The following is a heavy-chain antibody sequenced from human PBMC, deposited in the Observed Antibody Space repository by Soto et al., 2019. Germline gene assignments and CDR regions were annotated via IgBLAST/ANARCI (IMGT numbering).Heavy chain of an antibody. Sequence: GGSLRLSCAASGFTFSSRAMSWVRQAPGKGLDWVSIISASGDNTYYADSVKGRFTISRDNSKNTLYLQVNNRRAADTAVYYCAKLTYSDLWSGSHDSWGQGTLVTVSS. J-gene: IGHJ4*02. V-gene: IGHV3-23*01. CDR2: ISASGDNT. D-gene: IGHD3-3*01. CDR1: GFTFSSRA. CDR3: AKLTYSDLWSGSHDS.